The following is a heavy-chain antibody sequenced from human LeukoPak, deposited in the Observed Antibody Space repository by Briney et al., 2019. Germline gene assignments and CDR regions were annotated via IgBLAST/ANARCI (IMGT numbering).Heavy chain of an antibody. CDR3: AGRGSGSYFDY. J-gene: IGHJ4*02. CDR1: GFTFSSYA. V-gene: IGHV3-23*01. D-gene: IGHD3-10*01. CDR2: ISGSGDST. Sequence: GGSLRLSCAASGFTFSSYAMGWVRQAPGKGLEWVSAISGSGDSTYYADSVKGRFTISRDNSKNTLYLQMHSLRAEDTAVYYCAGRGSGSYFDYWGQGTLVTVSS.